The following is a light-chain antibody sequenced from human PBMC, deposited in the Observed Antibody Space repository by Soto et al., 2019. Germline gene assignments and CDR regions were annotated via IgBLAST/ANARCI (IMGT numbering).Light chain of an antibody. J-gene: IGKJ5*01. CDR2: GPS. V-gene: IGKV3-20*01. Sequence: EIVLTQSPGTLSLSPGERATLSCRASQSVSSSNLAWYQQKPGQAPRLLIYGPSSRASGIADRFSGSGSGTDFTLTISRLEPEDSAVYYCQQHGSSPITFGQGTRLEIK. CDR3: QQHGSSPIT. CDR1: QSVSSSN.